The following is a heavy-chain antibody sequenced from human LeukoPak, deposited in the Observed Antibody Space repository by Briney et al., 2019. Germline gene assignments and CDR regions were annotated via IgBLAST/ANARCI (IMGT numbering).Heavy chain of an antibody. Sequence: GGSLRLSCGASGFNFNSYGMNWVRRAPGKGLEWLASIFGRGSEIFYADSVKDRLTISRDNTANSLYLQMNSLRVEDTAVYYCAKVQSDIVGAVFFSFDVWGQGTMVSVSS. CDR3: AKVQSDIVGAVFFSFDV. V-gene: IGHV3-21*06. CDR2: IFGRGSEI. D-gene: IGHD1-26*01. CDR1: GFNFNSYG. J-gene: IGHJ3*01.